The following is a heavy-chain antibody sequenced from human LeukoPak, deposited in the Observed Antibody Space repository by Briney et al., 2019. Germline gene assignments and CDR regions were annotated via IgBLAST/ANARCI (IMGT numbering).Heavy chain of an antibody. J-gene: IGHJ4*02. CDR2: MNPNSGNT. Sequence: ASVKVSCKASGYTFTSYDINWVRQATGQGLEWMGWMNPNSGNTGYAQKFQGRVTMTRNTSISTAYMELSSLRSEDTAVYYCARATTVVTPFDYWGQGTLVTVSS. V-gene: IGHV1-8*01. CDR3: ARATTVVTPFDY. CDR1: GYTFTSYD. D-gene: IGHD4-23*01.